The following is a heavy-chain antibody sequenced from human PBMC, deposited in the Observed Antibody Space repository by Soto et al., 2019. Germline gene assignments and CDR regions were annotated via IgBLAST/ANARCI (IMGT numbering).Heavy chain of an antibody. CDR1: GGSISSGDYY. D-gene: IGHD2-21*02. Sequence: PSETLSLTCTVSGGSISSGDYYWSWIRQPPGKGLEWIGYIHHSGSILYNPSLKSRVTISVDTSKNQFSLHLSSVTAADTAVYFCAREDDGGDTLDVWGQGTTVTVSS. CDR3: AREDDGGDTLDV. V-gene: IGHV4-30-4*01. J-gene: IGHJ6*02. CDR2: IHHSGSI.